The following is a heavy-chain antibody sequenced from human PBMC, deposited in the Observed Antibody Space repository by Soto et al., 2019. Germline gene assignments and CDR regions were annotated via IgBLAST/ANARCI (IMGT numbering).Heavy chain of an antibody. Sequence: SVKVSCKASGFTFTSSAVQWVRQARGQRLEWIGWIVVGSGNTNYAQKFQERATITRDMSTSTAYMELSSLRSEDTAVYYCAAXSGYYYDSSGYSYGMDVWGQGTTVTVSS. D-gene: IGHD3-22*01. J-gene: IGHJ6*02. CDR1: GFTFTSSA. CDR2: IVVGSGNT. V-gene: IGHV1-58*01. CDR3: AAXSGYYYDSSGYSYGMDV.